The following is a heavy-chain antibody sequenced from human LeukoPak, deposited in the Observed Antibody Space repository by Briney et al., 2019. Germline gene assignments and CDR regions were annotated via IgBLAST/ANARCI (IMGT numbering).Heavy chain of an antibody. CDR1: GYTFTSYG. CDR3: ARDLFRVGATTATNDY. CDR2: ISAYNGNT. Sequence: ASVKLSCTASGYTFTSYGISWVRQAPGQGLEWMGWISAYNGNTNYAQKLQGRVTMTTDTSTSTAYMELRSLRSDDTAVYYCARDLFRVGATTATNDYWGQGTLVTVSS. V-gene: IGHV1-18*01. D-gene: IGHD1-26*01. J-gene: IGHJ4*02.